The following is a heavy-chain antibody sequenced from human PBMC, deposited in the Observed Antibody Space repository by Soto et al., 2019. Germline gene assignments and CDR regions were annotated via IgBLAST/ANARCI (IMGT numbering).Heavy chain of an antibody. Sequence: PSETLSLTCAFYVVSFSGYYWSCIRHPPGKGLEWIGEINHSGSTNYNPSLKSRVTISVDTSKNQFSLKLSSVTAADTAVYYCAKGRRYYYDSSGYYFDYWGQGTLVTVSS. CDR3: AKGRRYYYDSSGYYFDY. CDR2: INHSGST. D-gene: IGHD3-22*01. CDR1: VVSFSGYY. V-gene: IGHV4-34*01. J-gene: IGHJ4*02.